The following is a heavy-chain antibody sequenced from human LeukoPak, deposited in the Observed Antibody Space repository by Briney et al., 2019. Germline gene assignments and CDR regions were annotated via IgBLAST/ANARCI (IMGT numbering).Heavy chain of an antibody. V-gene: IGHV4-59*01. CDR3: ARGHSTHLAFDH. J-gene: IGHJ4*02. CDR1: GGSISSYY. Sequence: KPSETLSLTCTVSGGSISSYYWSWIRQPPGKGLEWIGYIYYSGSTNYNPSLKSRVTISVDTSKNQFSLKLSSVTAADTAVYYCARGHSTHLAFDHWGQGTLVTVSS. D-gene: IGHD5/OR15-5a*01. CDR2: IYYSGST.